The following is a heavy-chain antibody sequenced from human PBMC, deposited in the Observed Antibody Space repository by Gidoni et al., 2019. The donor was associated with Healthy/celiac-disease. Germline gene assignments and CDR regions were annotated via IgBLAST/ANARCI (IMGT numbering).Heavy chain of an antibody. Sequence: GRQAPGKGLEWVSSISSSSSYIYYADSVKGRFTISRDNAKNSLYLQMNSLRAEDTAVYYCARDMVGAEPLWGQGTLVTVSS. J-gene: IGHJ4*02. CDR2: ISSSSSYI. CDR3: ARDMVGAEPL. D-gene: IGHD1-26*01. V-gene: IGHV3-21*01.